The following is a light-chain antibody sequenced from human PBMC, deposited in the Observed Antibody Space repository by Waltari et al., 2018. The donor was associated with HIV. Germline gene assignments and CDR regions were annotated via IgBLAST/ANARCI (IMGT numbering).Light chain of an antibody. CDR2: GAS. V-gene: IGKV3-15*01. Sequence: EIVMTQSPAPLSVSPGEKVTLSCRASQSVSSNLAWYQQKPGQGPGLLIYGASTRAAGIPARFSGSGAGREFTLSISSLQSEDFAVYYCQQYHNWPRTFGQGTKVEI. CDR1: QSVSSN. J-gene: IGKJ1*01. CDR3: QQYHNWPRT.